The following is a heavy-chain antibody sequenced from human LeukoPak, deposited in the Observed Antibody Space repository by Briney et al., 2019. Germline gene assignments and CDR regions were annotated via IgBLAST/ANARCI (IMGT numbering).Heavy chain of an antibody. J-gene: IGHJ4*02. Sequence: PSETLSLTCTVSGGSISSHYWSWIRQPPGKGLEWIGYIYYSGSTNYNPSLKSRVTISVDTSKNQFSLKLSSVTAADTAVYYCARAYRSSYYDFWSGYFGYFDYWGQGTLVTASS. CDR2: IYYSGST. CDR1: GGSISSHY. V-gene: IGHV4-59*11. D-gene: IGHD3-3*01. CDR3: ARAYRSSYYDFWSGYFGYFDY.